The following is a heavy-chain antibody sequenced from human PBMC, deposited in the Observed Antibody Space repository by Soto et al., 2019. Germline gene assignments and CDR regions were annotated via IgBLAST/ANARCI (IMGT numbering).Heavy chain of an antibody. V-gene: IGHV3-21*04. J-gene: IGHJ3*02. CDR1: GFAFYYYN. D-gene: IGHD3-22*01. CDR3: AKTYYDSSGPDAFDI. Sequence: PGGSLRLSCAASGFAFYYYNMNWVRQAPGRGLEWVSSISGSGIDIHFTDSVKGRFTISRDNSKNTLYLQMNSLRAEDTAVYYCAKTYYDSSGPDAFDIWGQGTMVTVSS. CDR2: ISGSGIDI.